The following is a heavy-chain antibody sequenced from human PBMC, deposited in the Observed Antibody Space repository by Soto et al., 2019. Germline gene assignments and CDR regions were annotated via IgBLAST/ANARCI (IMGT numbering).Heavy chain of an antibody. CDR3: AHASPGGDYYDSSGYHYYYYYGMDV. CDR1: GFSLSTSGVG. Sequence: SGPTLVNPKQTLPLTCTFSGFSLSTSGVGVGWILQPPGKALEWLALIYWDDDKRYSPSLKSRLTITKDTSKNQVVLTMTNMDPVDTATYYCAHASPGGDYYDSSGYHYYYYYGMDVWGQGT. D-gene: IGHD3-22*01. J-gene: IGHJ6*02. CDR2: IYWDDDK. V-gene: IGHV2-5*02.